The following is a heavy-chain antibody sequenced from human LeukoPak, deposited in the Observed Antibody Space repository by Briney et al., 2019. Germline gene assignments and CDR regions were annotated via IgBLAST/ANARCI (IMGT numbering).Heavy chain of an antibody. Sequence: SVKVSCKASGGTFSSYSVNWVRQAPGQGLEWMGRIIPILGITNYAQKFQGRVTITAGKSTSTAYMELSSLRSEDTAVYYCAREYSSSSGYFDYWGQGTLVTVSS. D-gene: IGHD6-6*01. V-gene: IGHV1-69*04. CDR1: GGTFSSYS. CDR2: IIPILGIT. J-gene: IGHJ4*02. CDR3: AREYSSSSGYFDY.